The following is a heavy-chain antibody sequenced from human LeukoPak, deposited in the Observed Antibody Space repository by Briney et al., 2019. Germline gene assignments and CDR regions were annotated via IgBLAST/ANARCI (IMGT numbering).Heavy chain of an antibody. CDR2: ITPLFDTT. Sequence: ASVKVSCKASGDTFNNYAISWVRQAPGQGLQWMGGITPLFDTTKYAQKFQGRVTITADKSTSTAYMDLRSLRSEDTAVYYCARGSGYNPDYWGQGTLVTVSS. V-gene: IGHV1-69*06. J-gene: IGHJ4*02. CDR3: ARGSGYNPDY. D-gene: IGHD5-24*01. CDR1: GDTFNNYA.